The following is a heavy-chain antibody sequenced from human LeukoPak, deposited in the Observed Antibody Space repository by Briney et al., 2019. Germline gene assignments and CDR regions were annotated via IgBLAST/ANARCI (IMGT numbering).Heavy chain of an antibody. V-gene: IGHV3-66*01. CDR3: ARVVFGYCSSTSCYEGVNWFDP. J-gene: IGHJ5*02. CDR1: GFTVSSNY. Sequence: GSLRLSCAASGFTVSSNYLSWVRQAPGRGLERVSVIYSGGSTYYADSVKGRFTISRDNSKNTLYLQMNSLRAEDTAVYYCARVVFGYCSSTSCYEGVNWFDPWGQGTLVTVSS. D-gene: IGHD2-2*01. CDR2: IYSGGST.